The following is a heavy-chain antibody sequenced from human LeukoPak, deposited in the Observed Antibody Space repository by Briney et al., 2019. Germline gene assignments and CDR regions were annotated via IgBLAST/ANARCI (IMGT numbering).Heavy chain of an antibody. Sequence: PGGSLRLSCAASGFTFSSYSMNWVRQAPGKGLEWVSSISSSSSYIYYADSVKGRFTISRDNAKNSLYLQMNSLRAEDTAVYYCARAGAYYDILTGSVHYYGMDVWGQGTTVTVSS. CDR2: ISSSSSYI. CDR3: ARAGAYYDILTGSVHYYGMDV. J-gene: IGHJ6*02. D-gene: IGHD3-9*01. V-gene: IGHV3-21*01. CDR1: GFTFSSYS.